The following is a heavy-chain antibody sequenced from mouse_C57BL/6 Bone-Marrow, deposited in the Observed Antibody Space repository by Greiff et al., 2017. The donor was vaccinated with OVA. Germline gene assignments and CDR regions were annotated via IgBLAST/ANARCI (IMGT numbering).Heavy chain of an antibody. V-gene: IGHV1-81*01. CDR2: IYPRSGNT. J-gene: IGHJ4*01. D-gene: IGHD1-1*01. CDR1: GYTFTSYG. Sequence: QVQLQQSGAELARPGASVKLSCKASGYTFTSYGISWVKQRTGPGLEWIGEIYPRSGNTYYNEKFKGKATLTADKSSSTAYMELRSLTAEDSAVYFCEGSGYYGSGAMDYWGQGTSVTVSS. CDR3: EGSGYYGSGAMDY.